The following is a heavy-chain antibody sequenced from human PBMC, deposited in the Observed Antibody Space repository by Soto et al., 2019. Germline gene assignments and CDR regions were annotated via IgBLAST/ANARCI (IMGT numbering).Heavy chain of an antibody. V-gene: IGHV1-18*01. CDR2: VSAYTVGT. CDR1: GYRFETYA. CDR3: ARGHGASRGPLNV. Sequence: SVKVSCKASGYRFETYAMTWLRQAPGQGLEWMGWVSAYTVGTNSAQKFQDRLTMTKDTCTGTTYKELRSLTGDDTAVYYCARGHGASRGPLNVFGRVTTVAFSS. J-gene: IGHJ6*02. D-gene: IGHD3-10*01.